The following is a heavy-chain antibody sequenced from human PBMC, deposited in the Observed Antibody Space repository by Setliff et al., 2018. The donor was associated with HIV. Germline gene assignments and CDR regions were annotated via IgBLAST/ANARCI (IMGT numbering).Heavy chain of an antibody. CDR1: GFTFSSHW. J-gene: IGHJ4*02. V-gene: IGHV3-7*01. D-gene: IGHD3-16*01. Sequence: GSLRLSCAGSGFTFSSHWMTWVRQAPGKGLEWVANIKEDGSEKSYVDSVKGRFTISRDNAKNSVYLQMNSLRPEDTAVYYCVRGRGGFDSWGQGTLVTVSS. CDR2: IKEDGSEK. CDR3: VRGRGGFDS.